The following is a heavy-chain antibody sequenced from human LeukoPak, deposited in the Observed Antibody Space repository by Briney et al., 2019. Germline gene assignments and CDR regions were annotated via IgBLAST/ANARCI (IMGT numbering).Heavy chain of an antibody. J-gene: IGHJ6*03. V-gene: IGHV1-69*06. Sequence: SVKVSCKASGGTFSSYAISWVRQAPGQGLEWMGGIIPIFGTANYAQKFQGRVTITADKSTSTAYMELSSLRSEDTAVYYCARAGGYYHYYYYMDVWGKGTTVTVSS. D-gene: IGHD3-10*01. CDR2: IIPIFGTA. CDR1: GGTFSSYA. CDR3: ARAGGYYHYYYYMDV.